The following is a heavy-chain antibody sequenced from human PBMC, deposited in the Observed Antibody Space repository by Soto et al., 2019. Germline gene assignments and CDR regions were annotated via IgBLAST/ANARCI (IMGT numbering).Heavy chain of an antibody. CDR3: ARGLWQQLAPRPNTFDY. V-gene: IGHV1-8*01. CDR2: MNPNSGNT. D-gene: IGHD6-13*01. CDR1: GYTFTSYD. J-gene: IGHJ4*02. Sequence: QVQLVQSGAEVKKPGASVKVSCKASGYTFTSYDINWVRQATGQGLEWMGWMNPNSGNTGYAQKFQGRFTMTRNTSISTAYMELSSLRSEDTAVYYCARGLWQQLAPRPNTFDYWGQGTLVTVSS.